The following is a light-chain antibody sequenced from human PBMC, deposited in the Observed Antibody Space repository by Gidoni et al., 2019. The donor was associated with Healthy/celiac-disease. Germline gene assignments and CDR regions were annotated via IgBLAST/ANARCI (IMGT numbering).Light chain of an antibody. CDR3: QQSYSTPYT. J-gene: IGKJ2*01. Sequence: DIQMTQSPSSLSASVGDRVTITCRASQSISSYLNWYQQKPRKAPKLLNYAASSLQSGVPSRFSGSGSGTDFTLTISSLQPEDFATYYCQQSYSTPYTFXQXTKLXIK. V-gene: IGKV1-39*01. CDR2: AAS. CDR1: QSISSY.